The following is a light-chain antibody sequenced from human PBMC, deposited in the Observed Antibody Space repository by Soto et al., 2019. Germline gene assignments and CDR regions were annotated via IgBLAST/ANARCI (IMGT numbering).Light chain of an antibody. Sequence: VMTQSPATLSVSPGEGATLSCRASQSVSSNLVWYQHRPGQAPRLLIYGSFSRATGIPDRFSGSGSGTDFTLTISRLEPEDFAVYYCQQYGSLITFGQGTRLEIK. CDR3: QQYGSLIT. J-gene: IGKJ5*01. CDR1: QSVSSN. CDR2: GSF. V-gene: IGKV3-20*01.